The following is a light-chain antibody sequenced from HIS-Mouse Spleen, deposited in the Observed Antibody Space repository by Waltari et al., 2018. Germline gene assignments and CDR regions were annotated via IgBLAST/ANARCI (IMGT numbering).Light chain of an antibody. V-gene: IGLV6-57*02. CDR2: EDN. CDR1: SGSIASHS. J-gene: IGLJ3*02. Sequence: NFMLTQPHSVSESPGKPVTISCTGSSGSIASHSVQWYQQRPGSAPTTVIYEDNQRPSGVPDRFSGSIDSSSNSASLTISGLKTEDEADYYCQSYDSSNSWVFGGGTKLTVL. CDR3: QSYDSSNSWV.